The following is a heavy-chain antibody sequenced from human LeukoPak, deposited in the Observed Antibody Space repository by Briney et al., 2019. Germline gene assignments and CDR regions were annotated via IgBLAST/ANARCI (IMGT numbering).Heavy chain of an antibody. D-gene: IGHD2-21*02. CDR3: ARAVVVTATHDAFDI. J-gene: IGHJ3*02. V-gene: IGHV4-61*02. CDR2: IYTSGST. CDR1: GGSISSGSYY. Sequence: SETLSLTCTVSGGSISSGSYYWSWIRQPAGKGLEWIGRIYTSGSTNYNPSLKSRVTISVDTSKNQFSLKLSSVTAADTAVYYCARAVVVTATHDAFDIWGQGTMVTVSS.